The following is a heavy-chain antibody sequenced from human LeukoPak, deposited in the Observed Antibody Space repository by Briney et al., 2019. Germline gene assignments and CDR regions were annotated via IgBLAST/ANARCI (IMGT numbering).Heavy chain of an antibody. CDR3: ARTPTIAVAGKGWFDP. CDR2: INHLGNS. Sequence: SETLSLTCAVYGGSFSGYNWNWIRQPPGKGLQWIGEINHLGNSNRNPSLKSRVTMAVDTSKNQFSLRLNSVTAADTAVYYCARTPTIAVAGKGWFDPWGQGTLVTVSS. D-gene: IGHD6-19*01. CDR1: GGSFSGYN. J-gene: IGHJ5*02. V-gene: IGHV4-34*01.